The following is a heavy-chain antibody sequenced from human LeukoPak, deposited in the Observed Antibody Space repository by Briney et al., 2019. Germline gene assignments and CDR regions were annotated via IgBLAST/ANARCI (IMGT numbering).Heavy chain of an antibody. CDR3: AKDRTTFVVVPAATGY. J-gene: IGHJ4*02. CDR1: GFTINKYG. CDR2: ISHDGENK. Sequence: GGSLRLSCAASGFTINKYGIHWVRQAPGKGLEWVALISHDGENKFYADSVRGRFTISRDNSKNTVYLQMGSLRAEDTAVYYCAKDRTTFVVVPAATGYWGQGTLVTVSS. V-gene: IGHV3-30*02. D-gene: IGHD2-2*01.